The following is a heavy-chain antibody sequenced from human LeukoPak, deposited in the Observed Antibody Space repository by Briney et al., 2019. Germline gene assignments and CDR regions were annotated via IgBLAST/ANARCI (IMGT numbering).Heavy chain of an antibody. CDR1: GGSFSGYY. V-gene: IGHV4-34*01. J-gene: IGHJ3*02. D-gene: IGHD3-16*02. CDR3: AGSRGGFMITFGGVIVHDAFDI. CDR2: INHSGST. Sequence: SETLSLTCAVYGGSFSGYYWSWIRQSPGKGLEWIGEINHSGSTDYNPSLKSRVTISVDTSKNQFSLKLSSVTAADTAVYYCAGSRGGFMITFGGVIVHDAFDIWGQGTMVTVSS.